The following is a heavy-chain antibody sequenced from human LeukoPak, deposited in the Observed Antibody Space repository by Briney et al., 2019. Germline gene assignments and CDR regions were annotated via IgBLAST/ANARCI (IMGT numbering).Heavy chain of an antibody. CDR1: GYSISSGYY. Sequence: PSETLSLTCAVSGYSISSGYYWGWIRPPPGKGLEWIGSIYHSGSTYYNPSLKSRVTISVDTSKNQFSLKLSSVTAADTAVYYCASRRRDGYNFDAFDIWGQGTMVTVSS. D-gene: IGHD5-24*01. V-gene: IGHV4-38-2*01. J-gene: IGHJ3*02. CDR2: IYHSGST. CDR3: ASRRRDGYNFDAFDI.